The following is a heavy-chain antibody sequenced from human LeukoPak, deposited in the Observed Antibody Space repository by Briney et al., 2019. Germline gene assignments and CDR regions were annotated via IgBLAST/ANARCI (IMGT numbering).Heavy chain of an antibody. J-gene: IGHJ4*02. V-gene: IGHV1-46*01. Sequence: GASVKVSCKASGYTFTSYYMHWVRQAPGQGLEWMGIINPSGGSTSYAQKFQARVTMTRDTSTSTVYMEMSSLRSEDTAVYYCARARYNWNYDFDYWGQGTLVTVSS. CDR1: GYTFTSYY. CDR3: ARARYNWNYDFDY. D-gene: IGHD1-7*01. CDR2: INPSGGST.